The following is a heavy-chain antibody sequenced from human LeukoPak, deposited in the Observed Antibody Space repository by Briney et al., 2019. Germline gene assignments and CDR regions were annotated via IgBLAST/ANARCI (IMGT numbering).Heavy chain of an antibody. V-gene: IGHV3-53*01. J-gene: IGHJ3*02. CDR2: LHSDGNT. D-gene: IGHD1-26*01. CDR1: GFTLNWSY. Sequence: GGSLRLSCAASGFTLNWSYMTWVRQAPGKGLEWVSSLHSDGNTYYADSVKGRFTISRDNAKNSLYLQMNSLRAGDTAVYYCARGGMGENAFAIWGQGTMVTVSS. CDR3: ARGGMGENAFAI.